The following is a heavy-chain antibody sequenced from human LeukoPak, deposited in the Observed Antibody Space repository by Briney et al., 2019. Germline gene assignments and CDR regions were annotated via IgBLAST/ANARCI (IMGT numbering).Heavy chain of an antibody. J-gene: IGHJ4*02. CDR1: GFTFSSYS. V-gene: IGHV3-48*01. D-gene: IGHD3-10*01. CDR3: ARGYYGSGIDS. Sequence: GGSLRPSCAASGFTFSSYSMNWVRQAPGKGLEWVSYISGSSSTKYNADSVKGRFTISRDNAKNSLYLQMNSLRVEDTAVYYCARGYYGSGIDSWGQGTLVTVSS. CDR2: ISGSSSTK.